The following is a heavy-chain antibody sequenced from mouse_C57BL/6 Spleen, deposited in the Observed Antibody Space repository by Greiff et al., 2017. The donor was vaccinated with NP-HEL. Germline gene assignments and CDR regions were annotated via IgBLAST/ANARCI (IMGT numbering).Heavy chain of an antibody. J-gene: IGHJ4*01. CDR3: ARPYSNAYAMDY. D-gene: IGHD2-5*01. Sequence: VQLQQPGAELVMPGASVKLSCKASGYTFTSYWMHWVKQRPGQGLEWIGEIDPSDSYTNYNQKFKGKSTLTVDKSSSTAYMQLSSLTSEDSAVYDCARPYSNAYAMDYWGQGTSVTVSS. CDR1: GYTFTSYW. CDR2: IDPSDSYT. V-gene: IGHV1-69*01.